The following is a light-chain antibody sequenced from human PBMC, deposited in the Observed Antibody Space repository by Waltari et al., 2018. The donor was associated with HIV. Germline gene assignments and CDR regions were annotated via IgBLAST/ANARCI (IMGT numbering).Light chain of an antibody. V-gene: IGLV1-40*01. J-gene: IGLJ3*02. CDR3: QSYDSSLSGSWV. Sequence: QSVLTQPPSVSGAPGQRVTFSCTGSSSNIGAGYDVHWYQQLPGTAPKLLIYGNNNRPSGVPDRFSGSKSGTSASLAITGLQAADEADYYCQSYDSSLSGSWVFGGGTKLTVL. CDR2: GNN. CDR1: SSNIGAGYD.